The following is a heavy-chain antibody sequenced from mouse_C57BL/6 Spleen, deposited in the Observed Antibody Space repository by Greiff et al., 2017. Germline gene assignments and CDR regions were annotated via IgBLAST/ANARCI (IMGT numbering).Heavy chain of an antibody. V-gene: IGHV3-6*01. Sequence: LVESGPGLVKPSQSLSLTCSVTGYSITSGYYWNWIRQFPGNKLEWMGYISYDGSNNYNPSLKNRISITRDTSKNQFFLKLNSVTTEDTATYYCASSYYYGKAMDYWGQGTSVTVSS. CDR3: ASSYYYGKAMDY. J-gene: IGHJ4*01. CDR1: GYSITSGYY. D-gene: IGHD1-1*01. CDR2: ISYDGSN.